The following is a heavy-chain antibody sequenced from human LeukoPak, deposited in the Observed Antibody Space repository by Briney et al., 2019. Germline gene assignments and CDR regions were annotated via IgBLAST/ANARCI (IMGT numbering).Heavy chain of an antibody. Sequence: SETLSLNCTVSGGSINTYFWSWIRQPPGKGLEWIGYIYYSGSTNYNPSLKSRVTISVDTSKNQFSLKLSSVTAADTAVYYCARSSDTLGNRYYFDYWGQGTLVTVSS. CDR3: ARSSDTLGNRYYFDY. CDR1: GGSINTYF. CDR2: IYYSGST. J-gene: IGHJ4*02. V-gene: IGHV4-59*01. D-gene: IGHD7-27*01.